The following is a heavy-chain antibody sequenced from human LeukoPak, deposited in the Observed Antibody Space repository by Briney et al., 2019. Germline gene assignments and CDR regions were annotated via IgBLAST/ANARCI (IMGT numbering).Heavy chain of an antibody. CDR3: AKDHGYGQQGY. V-gene: IGHV3-23*01. Sequence: GGSLRLSCAASGFTFSSCAMSWVRQAPGKGLEWISAISGSGGSTFYADSVKGRFTISRDNSKNTLYLQMNSLRAEDTALYYCAKDHGYGQQGYWGQGTLVTVSS. D-gene: IGHD5-18*01. CDR2: ISGSGGST. J-gene: IGHJ4*02. CDR1: GFTFSSCA.